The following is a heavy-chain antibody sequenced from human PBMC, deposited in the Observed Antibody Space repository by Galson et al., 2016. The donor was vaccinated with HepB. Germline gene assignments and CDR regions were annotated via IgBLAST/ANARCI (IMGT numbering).Heavy chain of an antibody. CDR3: VKSADE. Sequence: SLRLSCAASGFTFSTYWMNWVRQAPGKGLEWVGNIKPAGSAKSYADSLRGRFTISRDNVRNPMYLQMNSLRVEDTAVYYCVKSADEWGQGTLVTVSS. J-gene: IGHJ4*02. CDR2: IKPAGSAK. CDR1: GFTFSTYW. V-gene: IGHV3-7*03.